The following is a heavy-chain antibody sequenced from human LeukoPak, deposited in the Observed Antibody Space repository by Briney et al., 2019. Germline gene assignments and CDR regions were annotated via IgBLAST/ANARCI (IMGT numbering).Heavy chain of an antibody. J-gene: IGHJ6*02. Sequence: GGSLRLSCAASGFTFSSYSMNWVRQAPGKGLEWVSSISSSSSYIYYADSVKGRFTISRDDAKNSLYLQMNSLRAEDTAVYYCARDLYHDFWSGPRAPYYGMDVWGQGTTVTVSS. V-gene: IGHV3-21*01. CDR1: GFTFSSYS. CDR3: ARDLYHDFWSGPRAPYYGMDV. CDR2: ISSSSSYI. D-gene: IGHD3-3*01.